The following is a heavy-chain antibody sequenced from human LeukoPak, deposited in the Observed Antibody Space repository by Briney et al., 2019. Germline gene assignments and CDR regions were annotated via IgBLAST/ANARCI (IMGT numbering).Heavy chain of an antibody. CDR2: INSDGSST. V-gene: IGHV3-74*01. D-gene: IGHD3-22*01. J-gene: IGHJ3*02. CDR1: GFTFSSYW. Sequence: GGSLRLSCVASGFTFSSYWMHWVRQAPGKGLVWVSRINSDGSSTNYADSVKGRFTISRDNAKNSLYLQMNSLRAEDTAVYYCARVLRYDNSGHDSFDIWGQGTMVIVSS. CDR3: ARVLRYDNSGHDSFDI.